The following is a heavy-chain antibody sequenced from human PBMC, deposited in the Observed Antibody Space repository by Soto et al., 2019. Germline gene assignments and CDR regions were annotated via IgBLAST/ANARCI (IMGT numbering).Heavy chain of an antibody. V-gene: IGHV4-59*01. CDR2: IYHSGST. CDR3: ASSTRGDWFDS. CDR1: GGSISSYY. Sequence: SETLSLTCTISGGSISSYYWSWIRQPPGKGLEWIGYIYHSGSTVYNPSLKSRVTISVDTSKNQFSLKLKSVTTAVTAVYYCASSTRGDWFDSWGQGTLVTVSS. D-gene: IGHD3-10*01. J-gene: IGHJ5*01.